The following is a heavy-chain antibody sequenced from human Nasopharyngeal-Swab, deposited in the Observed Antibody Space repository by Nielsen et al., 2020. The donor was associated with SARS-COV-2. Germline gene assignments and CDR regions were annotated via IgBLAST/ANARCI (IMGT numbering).Heavy chain of an antibody. CDR2: ISSSSSYI. V-gene: IGHV3-21*01. J-gene: IGHJ4*02. D-gene: IGHD3-9*01. CDR3: ARDGSSLRYFDWLPRGAFDY. Sequence: VRQAPGKGLEWVSSISSSSSYIYSADSVKCRFTISRVNAKNSLYLQMNSLRAEDTAVYYCARDGSSLRYFDWLPRGAFDYWGQGTLVTVSS.